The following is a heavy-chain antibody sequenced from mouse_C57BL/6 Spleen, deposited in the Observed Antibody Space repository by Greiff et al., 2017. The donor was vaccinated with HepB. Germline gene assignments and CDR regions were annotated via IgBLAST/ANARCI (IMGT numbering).Heavy chain of an antibody. Sequence: VQLQQSGAELVKPGASVKISCKASGYAFSSYWMNWVKQRPGKGLEWIGQIYPGDGDTNYNGKFKGKATLTADKSSSTAYMQLSSLTSEDSAVYCCARWEYYGSSDAMDYWGQGTSVTVSS. J-gene: IGHJ4*01. CDR2: IYPGDGDT. V-gene: IGHV1-80*01. CDR1: GYAFSSYW. CDR3: ARWEYYGSSDAMDY. D-gene: IGHD1-1*01.